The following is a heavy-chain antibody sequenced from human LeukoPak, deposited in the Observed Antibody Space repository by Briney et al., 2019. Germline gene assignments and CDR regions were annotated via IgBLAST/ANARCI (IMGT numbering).Heavy chain of an antibody. CDR3: ASRLRYFDGLAFDI. D-gene: IGHD3-9*01. V-gene: IGHV4-30-4*02. Sequence: PSETLSLTCTVSGGSISSGDYYWSWIRQPPGKGLEWIGYIYYSGSTYYNPSLKSRVTISVDTSKNQFSLKLSSVTAGDTAVYYCASRLRYFDGLAFDIWGQGTLVTVSS. J-gene: IGHJ3*02. CDR2: IYYSGST. CDR1: GGSISSGDYY.